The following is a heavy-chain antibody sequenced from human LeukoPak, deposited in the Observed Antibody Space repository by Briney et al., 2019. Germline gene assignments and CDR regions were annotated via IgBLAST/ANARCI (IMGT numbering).Heavy chain of an antibody. J-gene: IGHJ6*03. D-gene: IGHD3-10*01. CDR3: ARGRYGSGSYYMTGYYYYYMDV. CDR1: GGSFSGDY. V-gene: IGHV4-34*01. CDR2: INHSGST. Sequence: SETLSLTCAVYGGSFSGDYWWWSRPPPREGLGGFGEINHSGSTNYNPSLKSRVTISVDTSKNQVSLKLSSVTAADTAVYYCARGRYGSGSYYMTGYYYYYMDVWGKGTTVTVSS.